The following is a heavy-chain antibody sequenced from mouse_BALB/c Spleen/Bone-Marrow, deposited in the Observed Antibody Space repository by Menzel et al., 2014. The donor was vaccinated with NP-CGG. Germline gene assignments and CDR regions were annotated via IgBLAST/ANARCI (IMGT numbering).Heavy chain of an antibody. Sequence: VQLKESGGGLVQPGDSLRLSCATSGFTFSDFYMEWVRQPSGKRLEWIAASRNKAKYYTTEYSASVKGRFIVSRDTSQSVLYLQMNALRAEDTAIYYCARDVGYGNFFVYWGQGTLVTVSA. J-gene: IGHJ3*01. CDR1: GFTFSDFY. CDR2: SRNKAKYYTT. V-gene: IGHV7-1*02. D-gene: IGHD2-10*02. CDR3: ARDVGYGNFFVY.